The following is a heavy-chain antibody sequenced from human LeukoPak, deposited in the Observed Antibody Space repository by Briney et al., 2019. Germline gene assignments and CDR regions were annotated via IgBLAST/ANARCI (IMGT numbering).Heavy chain of an antibody. V-gene: IGHV1-46*01. CDR1: GYTFTSYY. CDR3: ARRVTAIGYYYYGMDV. CDR2: INPSGGST. Sequence: ASVKVSCKASGYTFTSYYMHWVRQAPGQGLEWMGIINPSGGSTSYAQKFQGRVTMTRDTSTSTAYMELRSLRSDDTAVYYCARRVTAIGYYYYGMDVWGQGTTVTVSS. D-gene: IGHD2-21*02. J-gene: IGHJ6*02.